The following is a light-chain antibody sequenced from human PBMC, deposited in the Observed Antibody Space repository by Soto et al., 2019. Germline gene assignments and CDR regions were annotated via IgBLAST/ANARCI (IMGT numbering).Light chain of an antibody. V-gene: IGLV7-46*01. Sequence: QAVVTQEPSLTVSPGGTVTLTCGSSFGAVTKDNYPSWFQQNPGQAPRTLIYDTNNRQSWTPGRFSGSILRGKAALTLSGAQPEDEADYYCCLSYGGARPVFGGGTKLTVL. J-gene: IGLJ3*02. CDR2: DTN. CDR1: FGAVTKDNY. CDR3: CLSYGGARPV.